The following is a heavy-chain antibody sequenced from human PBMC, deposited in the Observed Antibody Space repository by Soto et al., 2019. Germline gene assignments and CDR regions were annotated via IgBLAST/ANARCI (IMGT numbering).Heavy chain of an antibody. J-gene: IGHJ6*02. CDR2: ISAYNGNT. D-gene: IGHD4-4*01. V-gene: IGHV1-18*01. Sequence: QVQLVQSGAEVKKPGASVKVSCKASGYTFTSYGISWVRQAPGQGLEWMGWISAYNGNTNYAQKLQGRVTMTTDTSTSTAYMELRSLRSDDTAVYYCARVSPQATVTGPYYYYGMDVWGQGTTVTVSS. CDR1: GYTFTSYG. CDR3: ARVSPQATVTGPYYYYGMDV.